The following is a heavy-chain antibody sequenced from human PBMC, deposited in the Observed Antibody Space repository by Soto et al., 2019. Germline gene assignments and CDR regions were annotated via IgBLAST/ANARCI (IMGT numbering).Heavy chain of an antibody. V-gene: IGHV2-5*02. CDR3: AHKGYGDYPLDY. Sequence: QITLKESGPALVKPTQTLTLTCTFSGFSLSTSGVGVGWXRQAPIIALEWLAVSYWEDSKHYSPSLESRLTXTKDTSKXXXXXXXXXXDPVDTATVFCAHKGYGDYPLDYWGQGTLVTVSS. CDR1: GFSLSTSGVG. J-gene: IGHJ4*02. D-gene: IGHD4-17*01. CDR2: SYWEDSK.